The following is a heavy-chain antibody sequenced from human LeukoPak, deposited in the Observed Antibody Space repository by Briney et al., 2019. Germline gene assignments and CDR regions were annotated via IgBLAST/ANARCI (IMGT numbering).Heavy chain of an antibody. Sequence: GRSLRLSCQASGFTFRNYGMHWVRQAPGKGLEWVSAISGSGGSTYYADSVKGRFTISRDNSKNTLYLQMNSLRAEDTAVYYCAKDHRAARPGGFDYWGQGTLVTVSS. J-gene: IGHJ4*02. CDR3: AKDHRAARPGGFDY. CDR1: GFTFRNYG. CDR2: ISGSGGST. V-gene: IGHV3-23*01. D-gene: IGHD6-6*01.